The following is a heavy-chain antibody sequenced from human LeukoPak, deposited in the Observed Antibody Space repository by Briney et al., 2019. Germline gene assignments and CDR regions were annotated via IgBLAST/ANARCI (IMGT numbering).Heavy chain of an antibody. J-gene: IGHJ6*02. Sequence: GASVKVSCKASGYTFTSYDINWVRQATGQGLEWMGWMNPSSGNTAYAQRFQGRVTMTRDTSTNTAFLQLTSLRSEDTAVYYCARGLDVERSSAWSWGPKKFYYNVMDVWGQGTTVTVSS. V-gene: IGHV1-8*01. CDR1: GYTFTSYD. CDR3: ARGLDVERSSAWSWGPKKFYYNVMDV. D-gene: IGHD3-9*01. CDR2: MNPSSGNT.